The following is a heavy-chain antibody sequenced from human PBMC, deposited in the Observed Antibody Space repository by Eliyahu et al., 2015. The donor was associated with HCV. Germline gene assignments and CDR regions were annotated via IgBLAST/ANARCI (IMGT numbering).Heavy chain of an antibody. CDR3: AGEVTPRAFDI. Sequence: EVQLVESGGGLVQPGGSLRLSCAASGFTFSNYWMSWVRQAPGKGLEWVANIKEDGNEKYYVDSVKGRFTISRDNAKNSLYLQMNSLRDEDTAVYYCAGEVTPRAFDIWGQGTKVTVSS. CDR1: GFTFSNYW. J-gene: IGHJ3*02. CDR2: IKEDGNEK. V-gene: IGHV3-7*01. D-gene: IGHD4-23*01.